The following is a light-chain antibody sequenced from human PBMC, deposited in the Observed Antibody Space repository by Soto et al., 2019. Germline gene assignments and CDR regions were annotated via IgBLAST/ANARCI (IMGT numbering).Light chain of an antibody. CDR3: QQYFTAPYS. CDR1: QTVLDSVNNKNF. V-gene: IGKV4-1*01. CDR2: WAS. Sequence: DIVLTQSPDSLAVSLGERATINCKSSQTVLDSVNNKNFLAWYQQKPGQPPKMLIDWASTRESGVPDRFSGSGSRTDFTLSISSLQAQDVAVYYCQQYFTAPYSFGQGTKLEI. J-gene: IGKJ2*03.